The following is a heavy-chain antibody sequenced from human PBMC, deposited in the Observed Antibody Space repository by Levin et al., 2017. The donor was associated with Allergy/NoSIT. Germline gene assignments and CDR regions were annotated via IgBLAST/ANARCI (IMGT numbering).Heavy chain of an antibody. CDR1: GYTFTSYA. D-gene: IGHD3-10*01. V-gene: IGHV1-3*01. CDR2: INAGNGNT. J-gene: IGHJ5*02. Sequence: ASVKVSCKASGYTFTSYAMHWVRQAPGQRLEWMGWINAGNGNTKYSQKFQGRVTITRDTSASTAYMELSSLRSEDTAVYYCARYDPMVPGRWFDPWGQGTLVTVSS. CDR3: ARYDPMVPGRWFDP.